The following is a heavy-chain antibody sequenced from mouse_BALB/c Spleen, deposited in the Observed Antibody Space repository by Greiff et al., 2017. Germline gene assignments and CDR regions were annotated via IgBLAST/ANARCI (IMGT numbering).Heavy chain of an antibody. Sequence: QVQLQQSGAELMKPGASVKISCKATGYTFSSYWIEWVKQRPGHGLEWIGEILPGSGSTNDNEKFKGKATFTADTSSNTAYMQLSSLTSEDSAVYYCAPTTVVPYSMDYWGQGTSVTVSS. CDR1: GYTFSSYW. D-gene: IGHD1-1*01. V-gene: IGHV1-9*01. CDR2: ILPGSGST. CDR3: APTTVVPYSMDY. J-gene: IGHJ4*01.